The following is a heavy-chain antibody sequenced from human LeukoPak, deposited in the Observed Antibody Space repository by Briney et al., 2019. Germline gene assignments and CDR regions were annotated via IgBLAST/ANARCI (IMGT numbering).Heavy chain of an antibody. CDR3: ARGRGSWYDSSGSPYIRFDY. CDR2: INPDSGGT. Sequence: VASVKVSCKASGYTFTGYFIHWVRQAPGQGLEWMGWINPDSGGTNYAQRFQGRVTMTRDTSISSAYMELSRLRSDDSAMYYCARGRGSWYDSSGSPYIRFDYWGQGTLVTVSS. D-gene: IGHD3-22*01. V-gene: IGHV1-2*02. J-gene: IGHJ4*02. CDR1: GYTFTGYF.